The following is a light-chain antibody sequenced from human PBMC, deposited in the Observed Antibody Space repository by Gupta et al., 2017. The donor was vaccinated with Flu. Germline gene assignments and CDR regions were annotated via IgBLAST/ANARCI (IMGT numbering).Light chain of an antibody. CDR1: QSLLHTNGYNY. V-gene: IGKV2-28*01. CDR3: MQALQTPLT. CDR2: LGS. Sequence: DIVMTQSPLSLHVTPGEPAYISCRSSQSLLHTNGYNYLDWYLQKPGQSPQLLIYLGSNRASGVPDRFSGSGSGTDFTLKISRVEAEDVGVYYCMQALQTPLTFGGGTKVEIK. J-gene: IGKJ4*01.